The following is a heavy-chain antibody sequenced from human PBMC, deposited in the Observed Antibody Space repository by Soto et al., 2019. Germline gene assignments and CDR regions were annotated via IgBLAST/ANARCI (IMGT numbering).Heavy chain of an antibody. CDR3: ARVERGTATTVVDAFYI. Sequence: SETLSLTCIVSGGSISSYYWSWIRQPPGKGLEWIGYIYYSGSTNYNPSLKSRITISVDTSKNQFSLKLSFVTAADTALYYCARVERGTATTVVDAFYIWSPGTMVTVS. V-gene: IGHV4-59*12. J-gene: IGHJ3*02. CDR2: IYYSGST. CDR1: GGSISSYY. D-gene: IGHD1-1*01.